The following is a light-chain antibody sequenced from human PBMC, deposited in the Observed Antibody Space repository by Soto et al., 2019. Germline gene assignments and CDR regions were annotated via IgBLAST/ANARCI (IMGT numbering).Light chain of an antibody. CDR2: EGS. J-gene: IGLJ3*02. CDR3: CSYAGSSNWV. CDR1: SRDVGSYNL. V-gene: IGLV2-23*01. Sequence: QSALTQPASVSGSPGQSITISCTGTSRDVGSYNLVSWYQQHPGKAPKLMIYEGSKRPSGVSNRFSGSKSGNTASLTISGRQAEDEADYYCCSYAGSSNWVFGGGTKLTVL.